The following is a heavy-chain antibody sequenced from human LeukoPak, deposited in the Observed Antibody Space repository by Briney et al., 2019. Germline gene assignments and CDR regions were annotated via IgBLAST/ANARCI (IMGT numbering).Heavy chain of an antibody. D-gene: IGHD2-15*01. CDR1: GGSFSGYY. V-gene: IGHV4-34*01. CDR2: INHSGST. Sequence: PSETLSLTCAVYGGSFSGYYWSWIRQPPGKGLEWIGEINHSGSTNYNPSLKSRVTISVDTSKNQFSLKLSSVTAEDTAVYYCARADSRSRSIGYWGQGTLVTVSS. CDR3: ARADSRSRSIGY. J-gene: IGHJ4*02.